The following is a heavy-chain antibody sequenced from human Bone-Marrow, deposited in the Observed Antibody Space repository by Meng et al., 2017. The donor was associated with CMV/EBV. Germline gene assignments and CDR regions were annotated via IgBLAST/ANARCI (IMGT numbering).Heavy chain of an antibody. CDR2: ISAYNGNT. V-gene: IGHV1-18*01. CDR1: GYTFTSYG. J-gene: IGHJ4*02. D-gene: IGHD4-11*01. CDR3: ARDHGGYSNYEGDFDY. Sequence: ASVKVSCKASGYTFTSYGISWVRQAPGQGLEWMGWISAYNGNTNYAQKLQGRVTMTTDTSTSTAYMEVRSLRSDDTAVYYCARDHGGYSNYEGDFDYWGQGTLVTVSS.